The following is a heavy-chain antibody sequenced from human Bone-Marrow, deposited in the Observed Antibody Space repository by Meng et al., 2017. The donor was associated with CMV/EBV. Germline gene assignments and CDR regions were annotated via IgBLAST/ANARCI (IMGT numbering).Heavy chain of an antibody. CDR2: IYSGGSST. D-gene: IGHD6-19*01. V-gene: IGHV3-23*03. Sequence: GGSLRLSCAASGFTFSSYAMSWVRQAPGKGLEWVSVIYSGGSSTYYADSVKGRFTISRDNAKNSLYLQMNSLGAEDTAVYYCARIAVAGDFDYWGQGTLVTVSS. CDR3: ARIAVAGDFDY. CDR1: GFTFSSYA. J-gene: IGHJ4*02.